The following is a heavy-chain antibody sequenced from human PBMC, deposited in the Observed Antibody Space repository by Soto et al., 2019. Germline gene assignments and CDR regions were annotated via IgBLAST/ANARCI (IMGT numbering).Heavy chain of an antibody. CDR1: GFTFSSYG. J-gene: IGHJ4*02. CDR3: AKDKYYD. Sequence: EVQLLESGGGLEKPGGSLRLSCAASGFTFSSYGMTWVRQAPGKGLEWVSGISGIGDITVYADSVKGRFTISRDNSKNTLYLQMNSLRAEDTAVYYCAKDKYYDWGQGPLVTVSS. CDR2: ISGIGDIT. D-gene: IGHD3-22*01. V-gene: IGHV3-23*01.